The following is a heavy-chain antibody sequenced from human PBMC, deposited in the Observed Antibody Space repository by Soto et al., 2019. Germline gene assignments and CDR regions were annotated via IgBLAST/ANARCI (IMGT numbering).Heavy chain of an antibody. Sequence: QVQLVESGGGLVKPGGSLRLSCAASGFTFSDYYMSWIRQAPGKGLEWVSYISSSGSTIYYADSVKGRFTISRDNAKNSLYLQMNSLRAEDTAVYYCASRFHLPYCTNGVCYEGRRPKPPDDYWGQGTLVTVSS. CDR1: GFTFSDYY. CDR2: ISSSGSTI. D-gene: IGHD2-8*01. V-gene: IGHV3-11*01. CDR3: ASRFHLPYCTNGVCYEGRRPKPPDDY. J-gene: IGHJ4*02.